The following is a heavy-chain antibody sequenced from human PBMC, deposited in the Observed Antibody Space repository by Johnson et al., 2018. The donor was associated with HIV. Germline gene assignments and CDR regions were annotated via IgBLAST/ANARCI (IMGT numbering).Heavy chain of an antibody. CDR1: GFTFSSYG. D-gene: IGHD3-22*01. Sequence: HVQLVESGGGVVQPGGSLRLSCAASGFTFSSYGMHWVRQAPGKGLEWVAFIRYDGSNKYYADSVKGRFIISRDNSKNTLYLQMNSLRPDDTAVYFCAKEQPYYYDNRHAFDIWGQGTMVTVSS. CDR2: IRYDGSNK. V-gene: IGHV3-30*02. J-gene: IGHJ3*02. CDR3: AKEQPYYYDNRHAFDI.